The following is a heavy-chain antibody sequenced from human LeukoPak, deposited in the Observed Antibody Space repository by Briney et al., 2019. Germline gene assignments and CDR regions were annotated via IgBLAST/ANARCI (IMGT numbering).Heavy chain of an antibody. CDR3: ARSLTRAIAARVYWYFDL. Sequence: SETLSLTCAVYGGSFSGYYWSWIRQPPGKGLEWIGEINHSGSTNYNPSLKSRVTISVDTSKNQFSLKLSSVTAADTAVYYCARSLTRAIAARVYWYFDLWGRGTLVTASS. V-gene: IGHV4-34*01. D-gene: IGHD6-6*01. CDR1: GGSFSGYY. J-gene: IGHJ2*01. CDR2: INHSGST.